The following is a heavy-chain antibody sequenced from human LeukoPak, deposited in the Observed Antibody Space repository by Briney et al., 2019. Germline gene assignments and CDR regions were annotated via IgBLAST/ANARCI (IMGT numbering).Heavy chain of an antibody. CDR1: GFTFSSYG. CDR2: ISYDGSNK. D-gene: IGHD3-16*01. V-gene: IGHV3-30*03. CDR3: ARPSRPDTFWDEENWFDP. J-gene: IGHJ5*02. Sequence: GRSLRLSCAASGFTFSSYGMHWVRQAPGKGLEWVAVISYDGSNKYYADSVKGRFTISRDNSKNTLYLQMNSLRAEDTAVYYCARPSRPDTFWDEENWFDPWGQGTLVTVSS.